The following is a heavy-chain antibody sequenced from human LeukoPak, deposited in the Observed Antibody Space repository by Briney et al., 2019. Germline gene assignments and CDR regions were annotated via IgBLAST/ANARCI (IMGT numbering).Heavy chain of an antibody. V-gene: IGHV1-69*04. Sequence: ASVKVSCKASGGTFSSYAISWVRQAPGQGLEWMGRIIPILGIANYAQKFQGRVTITADKSTSTAYMELSSLRSEDTAVYYCARDYDPGLAYFDYWGQGTLVIVSS. CDR2: IIPILGIA. CDR1: GGTFSSYA. J-gene: IGHJ4*02. D-gene: IGHD5-12*01. CDR3: ARDYDPGLAYFDY.